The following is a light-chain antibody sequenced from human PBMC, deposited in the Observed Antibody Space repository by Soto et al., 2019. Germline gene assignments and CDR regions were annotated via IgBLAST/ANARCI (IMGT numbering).Light chain of an antibody. CDR3: GSYTSTDTPFV. CDR2: EVN. J-gene: IGLJ1*01. CDR1: STDVGGYNY. V-gene: IGLV2-14*01. Sequence: QSVLAQPSSVSGSPGQSITISCTGTSTDVGGYNYVSCYQHHPCKGPKLIIYEVNNRPSGVSDRFSGSKSGNKASLTISNLEAEDESDYYCGSYTSTDTPFVFGTGTKVTVL.